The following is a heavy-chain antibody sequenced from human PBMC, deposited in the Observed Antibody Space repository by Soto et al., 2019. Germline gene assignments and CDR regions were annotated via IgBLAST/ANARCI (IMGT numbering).Heavy chain of an antibody. CDR1: GGSFSGYY. Sequence: SETLSLTCAVYGGSFSGYYWSWIRQPPGKGLEWIGEINHSGSTNYNPSLKSRVTISVDTSKNQFSLKLSSVTAADTAVYYCARDGWVTMRHFAFWGQGTMVTVSS. V-gene: IGHV4-34*01. D-gene: IGHD4-17*01. CDR3: ARDGWVTMRHFAF. J-gene: IGHJ3*01. CDR2: INHSGST.